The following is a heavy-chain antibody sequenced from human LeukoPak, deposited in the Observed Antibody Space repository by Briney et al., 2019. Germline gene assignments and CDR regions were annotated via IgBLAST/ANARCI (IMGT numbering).Heavy chain of an antibody. D-gene: IGHD3-16*02. J-gene: IGHJ4*02. Sequence: GGSLRLSCAASGFTFSSYGMHWVRQAPGKGLEWVAFIRYDGSNKYYADSVKGRFTISRDNSKNTLYLQMNSLRAEDTAVYYCAKDAGLGELSSPVDYWGQGTLVTVSS. V-gene: IGHV3-30*02. CDR1: GFTFSSYG. CDR2: IRYDGSNK. CDR3: AKDAGLGELSSPVDY.